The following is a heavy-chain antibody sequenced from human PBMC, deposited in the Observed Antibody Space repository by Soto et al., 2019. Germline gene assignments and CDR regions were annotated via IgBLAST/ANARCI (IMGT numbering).Heavy chain of an antibody. CDR1: GFTFTAYS. CDR3: ARAQHGDS. V-gene: IGHV3-30*09. D-gene: IGHD6-13*01. Sequence: QLQLVESGGGVVQPGTSLRLSCAASGFTFTAYSMSWVRQAPGKGLEWVAVVSRDGDNKYYAESFKGRFAISRDNSKNTVYLQINSLSIEDTAMYFCARAQHGDSWGQGTLVIVSS. J-gene: IGHJ4*02. CDR2: VSRDGDNK.